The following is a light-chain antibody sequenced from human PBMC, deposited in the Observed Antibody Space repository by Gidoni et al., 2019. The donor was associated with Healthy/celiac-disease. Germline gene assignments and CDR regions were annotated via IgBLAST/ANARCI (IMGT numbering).Light chain of an antibody. J-gene: IGKJ2*01. CDR2: DAS. CDR3: QQYNSYSYT. Sequence: DNQMTQSPSTLSASVGDRVTITCRASQSISSWLAWYQQKPGKASKLLIYDASSLESGVPSRFSGSGSGTEFTLTISRLQPDDFATYYCQQYNSYSYTFGQXTKLEIK. V-gene: IGKV1-5*01. CDR1: QSISSW.